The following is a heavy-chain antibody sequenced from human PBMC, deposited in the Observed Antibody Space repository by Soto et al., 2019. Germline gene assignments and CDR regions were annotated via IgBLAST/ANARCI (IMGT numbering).Heavy chain of an antibody. J-gene: IGHJ6*03. D-gene: IGHD3-3*01. CDR3: ARHSPPGYDFWSGYSPYYYYYMDV. CDR1: GGSISSYY. Sequence: SETLSLTCTVSGGSISSYYWSWIRQPPGKGLEWIGYIYYSGSTNYNPSLKSRVTISVDTSKNQFSLKLSSVTAADTAVYYCARHSPPGYDFWSGYSPYYYYYMDVWGKGTTVTVAS. CDR2: IYYSGST. V-gene: IGHV4-59*08.